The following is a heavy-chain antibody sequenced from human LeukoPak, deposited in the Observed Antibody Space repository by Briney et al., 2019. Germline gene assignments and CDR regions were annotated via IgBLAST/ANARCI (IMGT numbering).Heavy chain of an antibody. D-gene: IGHD1-7*01. CDR1: GGSINNYY. V-gene: IGHV4-59*08. CDR2: IHYSGST. J-gene: IGHJ4*02. CDR3: ASSDWNYAR. Sequence: SETLSLTCSVSGGSINNYYWSWFRQPPGKGLEWIGYIHYSGSTNYNLSLTSRVTISVDTSKKQFSLRLSSVTAADTAVYYCASSDWNYARWGQGTLVTVSS.